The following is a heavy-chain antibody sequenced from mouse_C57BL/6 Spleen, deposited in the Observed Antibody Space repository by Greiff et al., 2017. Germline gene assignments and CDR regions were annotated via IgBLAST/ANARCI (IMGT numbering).Heavy chain of an antibody. CDR2: IYPGDGDT. CDR3: ARRGYYGSSSSYYAMDY. CDR1: GYAFSSYW. Sequence: VQLQQSGAELVKPGASVKISCKASGYAFSSYWMNWVKQRPGKGLEWIGQIYPGDGDTNYNGKFKGKATLTADKSSSTAYMPLSSLTSADSAVYFCARRGYYGSSSSYYAMDYWGQGTSVTVSS. D-gene: IGHD1-1*01. J-gene: IGHJ4*01. V-gene: IGHV1-80*01.